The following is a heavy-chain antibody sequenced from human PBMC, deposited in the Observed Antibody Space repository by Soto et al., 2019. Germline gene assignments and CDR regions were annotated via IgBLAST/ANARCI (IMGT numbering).Heavy chain of an antibody. CDR3: ARGVRNYYALDV. CDR1: GFTFSSHW. Sequence: EVQLVESGGGLVQPGGSLRLSCAASGFTFSSHWMHWIRQAPGKGLVWVSRIKTDGSTINYGDSVKGRFSISRDNAKNTVYLQMNSLRAEDTAVYYCARGVRNYYALDVWGRGTMVNVSS. CDR2: IKTDGSTI. V-gene: IGHV3-74*01. J-gene: IGHJ6*02.